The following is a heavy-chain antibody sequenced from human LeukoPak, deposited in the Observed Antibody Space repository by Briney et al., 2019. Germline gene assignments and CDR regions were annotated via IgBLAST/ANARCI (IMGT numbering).Heavy chain of an antibody. Sequence: SETLSLTCAVYGGSFSGYYWSWIRQPPGKGLEWIGEINHSGSTNYNPSLKSRVTISVDTSKNQFSLKLSSVTAADTAVYYCVTDHGGNRYFDYWGQGTLVTVSS. CDR2: INHSGST. J-gene: IGHJ4*02. CDR1: GGSFSGYY. D-gene: IGHD4-23*01. CDR3: VTDHGGNRYFDY. V-gene: IGHV4-34*01.